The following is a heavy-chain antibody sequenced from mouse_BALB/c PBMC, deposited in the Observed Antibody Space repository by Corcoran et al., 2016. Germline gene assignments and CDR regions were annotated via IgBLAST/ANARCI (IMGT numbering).Heavy chain of an antibody. Sequence: DVQLQESGPGLVKPSQSLSLTCSVTGYSITSGYYWNWNRQFPGNKLEWMGYISYDGSNNYNPPLKHRISITRDKTKNQFFLTLNSVTTEATASYYCAREGRFYWYFDVWGAGTTVTVSS. J-gene: IGHJ1*01. CDR1: GYSITSGYY. CDR3: AREGRFYWYFDV. V-gene: IGHV3-6*02. CDR2: ISYDGSN. D-gene: IGHD3-3*01.